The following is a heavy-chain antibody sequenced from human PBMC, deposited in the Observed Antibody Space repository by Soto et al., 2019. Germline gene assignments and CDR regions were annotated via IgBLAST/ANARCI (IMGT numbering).Heavy chain of an antibody. CDR1: GFTLNNPRMG. J-gene: IGHJ6*02. Sequence: QVTWKESGPVLVKPTEPLTLTCTVSGFTLNNPRMGVSWIRQPPGKPLEWLAHFFSDAERSYSASMQSRLTMSTDTSGSQVVLTMTNMDPVDTATYFCARMDGDYNYYAMDVWGQGTTVTVSS. D-gene: IGHD4-17*01. V-gene: IGHV2-26*01. CDR3: ARMDGDYNYYAMDV. CDR2: FFSDAER.